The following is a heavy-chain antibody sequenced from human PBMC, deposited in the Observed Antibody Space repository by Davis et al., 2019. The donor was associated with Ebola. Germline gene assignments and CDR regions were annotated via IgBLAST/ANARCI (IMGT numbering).Heavy chain of an antibody. J-gene: IGHJ3*02. Sequence: GESLKISCAASGFTFSSYSMNWVRQAPGKGLEWVSSISSSSSYIYYADSVKGRFTISRDNAKNSLYLQMSSLRAEDTAVYYCARLIGGAFDIWGQGTMVTVSS. CDR1: GFTFSSYS. D-gene: IGHD3-22*01. CDR2: ISSSSSYI. CDR3: ARLIGGAFDI. V-gene: IGHV3-21*01.